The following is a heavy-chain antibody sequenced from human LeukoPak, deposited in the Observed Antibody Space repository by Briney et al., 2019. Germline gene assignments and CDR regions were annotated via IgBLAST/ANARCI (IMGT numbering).Heavy chain of an antibody. CDR3: ARENPSGYYNRPIDY. J-gene: IGHJ4*02. V-gene: IGHV4-59*01. D-gene: IGHD3-22*01. CDR1: GASISSYY. Sequence: SETLSLICTVSGASISSYYWSWIRQPPGKGLEWIGDIYYSGSIKYNPSLKSRVTMSVDTSKNQFSLKLSTVTAADTAIYYCARENPSGYYNRPIDYWGQGTLVTVSS. CDR2: IYYSGSI.